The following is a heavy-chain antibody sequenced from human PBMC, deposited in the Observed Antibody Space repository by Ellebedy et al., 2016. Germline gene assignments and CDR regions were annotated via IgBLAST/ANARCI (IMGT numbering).Heavy chain of an antibody. CDR2: IYHGGST. CDR1: GGSLTTIIYY. V-gene: IGHV4-39*07. D-gene: IGHD5-18*01. J-gene: IGHJ6*02. Sequence: GSLRLXXPVSGGSLTTIIYYWGWIRQPPGKGLEWIGNIYHGGSTQYNPSLQSRVTISVDTSKNQFSLKLTSVTAADTAVYYCARGPVRYSSGSYYYYGVDVWGQGTSVTVSS. CDR3: ARGPVRYSSGSYYYYGVDV.